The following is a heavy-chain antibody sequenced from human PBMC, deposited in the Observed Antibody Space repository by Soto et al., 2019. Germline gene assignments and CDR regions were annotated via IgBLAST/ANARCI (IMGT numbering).Heavy chain of an antibody. J-gene: IGHJ3*02. CDR2: IYYSGST. CDR1: GGSVSSGSYY. V-gene: IGHV4-61*01. Sequence: QVQLQESGPGLVKPSETLSLTCTVSGGSVSSGSYYWSWIRQPPGKGLEWIGYIYYSGSTNYNPALKSRVTISVDTSKNQFSLKLSSVTAADTAVYYCARDRARLQSRLDAFDIWGQGTMVTVSS. D-gene: IGHD6-25*01. CDR3: ARDRARLQSRLDAFDI.